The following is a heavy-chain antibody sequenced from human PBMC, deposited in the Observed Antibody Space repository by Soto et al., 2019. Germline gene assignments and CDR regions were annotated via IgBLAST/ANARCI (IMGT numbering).Heavy chain of an antibody. CDR1: GFTLSAYG. Sequence: QVRLVESGGGVVQPGRSLRLSCAASGFTLSAYGIHWVRQAPGKGLEWVAVISYDGSNKYYADSVKGRFTISRDNSKNTLYLQMNSLRAEDTAVYYCAKDLLSSGSYYVDYWGQGILVTVSS. J-gene: IGHJ4*02. D-gene: IGHD6-19*01. V-gene: IGHV3-30*18. CDR2: ISYDGSNK. CDR3: AKDLLSSGSYYVDY.